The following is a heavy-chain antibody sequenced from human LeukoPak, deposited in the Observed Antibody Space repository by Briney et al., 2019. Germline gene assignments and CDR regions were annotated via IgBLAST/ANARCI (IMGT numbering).Heavy chain of an antibody. V-gene: IGHV3-30*02. D-gene: IGHD3-10*01. CDR1: GFTFSSYG. CDR3: AKELWFGELPVGAFDI. Sequence: GGSLRLSCAASGFTFSSYGMHWVRQAPGKGLEWVAFIRYDGSNKYYADSVKGRFTISRDNSKNTLYLQMNSLRAEDTAVYYCAKELWFGELPVGAFDIWGQGTMVTVSS. J-gene: IGHJ3*02. CDR2: IRYDGSNK.